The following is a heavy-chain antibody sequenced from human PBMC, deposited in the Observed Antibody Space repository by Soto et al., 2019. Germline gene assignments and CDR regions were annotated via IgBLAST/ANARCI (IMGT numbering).Heavy chain of an antibody. CDR3: VRDGTKTLRDWFDP. CDR2: IYATGTT. CDR1: GASISGYY. V-gene: IGHV4-4*07. Sequence: QVQLQESGPGLVKPSETLSLTCTVSGASISGYYWSWIRKSAGKGLEWIGRIYATGTTDYNPSLKSRVMMSVDTSKKQFSLRLRSVTAADTAVYYCVRDGTKTLRDWFDPWGQGFSVTVSS. J-gene: IGHJ5*02. D-gene: IGHD1-1*01.